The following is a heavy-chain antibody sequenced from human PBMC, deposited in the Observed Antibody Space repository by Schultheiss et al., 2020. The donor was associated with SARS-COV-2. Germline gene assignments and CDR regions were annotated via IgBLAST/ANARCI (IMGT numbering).Heavy chain of an antibody. CDR3: AKGGMTTVTTSGHWYFDL. D-gene: IGHD4-17*01. J-gene: IGHJ2*01. CDR2: ISYDGSNK. V-gene: IGHV3-30*18. CDR1: GFTFSSYS. Sequence: GGSLRLSCAASGFTFSSYSMNWVRQAPGKGLEWVAVISYDGSNKYYADSVKGRFTISRDNSKNTLYLQMNSLRAEDTAVYYCAKGGMTTVTTSGHWYFDLWGRGTLVTVSS.